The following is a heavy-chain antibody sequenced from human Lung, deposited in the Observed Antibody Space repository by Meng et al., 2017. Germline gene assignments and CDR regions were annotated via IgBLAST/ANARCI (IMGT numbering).Heavy chain of an antibody. D-gene: IGHD4-11*01. Sequence: QGQLQQVVAGLLKPSETLSLPCVVSGGSFSDYYWSWIRQPPGKGLEWIGEINHSGSTNYNPSLESRATISVDTSQNNLSLKLSSVTAADSAVYYCARGPTTMAHDFNYWGQGTLVTVSS. V-gene: IGHV4-34*01. CDR3: ARGPTTMAHDFNY. CDR2: INHSGST. J-gene: IGHJ4*02. CDR1: GGSFSDYY.